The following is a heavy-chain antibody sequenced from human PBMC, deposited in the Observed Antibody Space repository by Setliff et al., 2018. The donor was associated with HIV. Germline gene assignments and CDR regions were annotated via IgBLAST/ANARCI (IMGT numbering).Heavy chain of an antibody. CDR1: GFTFTGWY. J-gene: IGHJ4*02. CDR2: INPNSGGT. Sequence: GASVKVSCKASGFTFTGWYMHWVRQAPGQGLEWMGWINPNSGGTNYAQKFQGRVTMTRDTSISTAYMELSRLRSDDTAVYYCARIPNHSSGFDYWGQGTPVTVSS. V-gene: IGHV1-2*02. D-gene: IGHD3-22*01. CDR3: ARIPNHSSGFDY.